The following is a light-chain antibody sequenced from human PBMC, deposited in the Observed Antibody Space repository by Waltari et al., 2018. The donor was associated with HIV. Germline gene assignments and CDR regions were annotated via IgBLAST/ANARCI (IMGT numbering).Light chain of an antibody. V-gene: IGKV3-11*01. Sequence: EIVLTQSPATLSLSPGERATLSCRASQSVNTYLAWYQQKPGQAPRLLIYEASNRATGIPARFSGSGSGTDFTLTISSLEPEDFAVYYCQQRSNWPPEITFGQGTRLEIK. J-gene: IGKJ5*01. CDR2: EAS. CDR3: QQRSNWPPEIT. CDR1: QSVNTY.